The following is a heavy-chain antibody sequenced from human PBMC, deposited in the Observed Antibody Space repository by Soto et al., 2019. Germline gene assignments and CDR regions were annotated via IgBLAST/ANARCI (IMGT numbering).Heavy chain of an antibody. V-gene: IGHV3-30-3*01. CDR3: ARTHPVLSSSSANPIGFYYYYYGMDV. J-gene: IGHJ6*02. CDR2: ISYDGSNK. Sequence: VGSLRLSCAASGFTFSSYAMHWVRQAPGKGLEWVAVISYDGSNKYYADSVKGRFTISRDNSKNTLYLQMNSLRAEDTAVYYCARTHPVLSSSSANPIGFYYYYYGMDVWGQGTTVTVSS. CDR1: GFTFSSYA. D-gene: IGHD6-6*01.